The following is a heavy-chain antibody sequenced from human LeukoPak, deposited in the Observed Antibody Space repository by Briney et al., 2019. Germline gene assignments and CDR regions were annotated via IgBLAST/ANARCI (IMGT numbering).Heavy chain of an antibody. CDR1: GGTFSSYA. CDR3: ASESGYSGYDSGVVDY. D-gene: IGHD5-12*01. Sequence: SVKVSCKASGGTFSSYAISWVRQAPGQGLEWMGGIIPIFGTANYAQKFQGRVTITTDESTSTAYMELSSLRSEDMAVYYCASESGYSGYDSGVVDYWGQGTLVTVSS. J-gene: IGHJ4*02. V-gene: IGHV1-69*05. CDR2: IIPIFGTA.